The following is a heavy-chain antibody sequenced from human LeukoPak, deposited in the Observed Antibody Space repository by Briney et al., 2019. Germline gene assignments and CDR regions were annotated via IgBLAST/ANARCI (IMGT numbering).Heavy chain of an antibody. J-gene: IGHJ4*02. CDR1: GFTFSSYA. Sequence: GGSLRLSCAASGFTFSSYAMNWVRQAPGKGLEWVSYISSSGSTIYYADSVKGRFTISRDNAKNSLYLQMNSLRAEDTAVYYCARVEWTKQWLPIKKFDYWGQGTLVTVSS. CDR2: ISSSGSTI. V-gene: IGHV3-48*03. D-gene: IGHD6-19*01. CDR3: ARVEWTKQWLPIKKFDY.